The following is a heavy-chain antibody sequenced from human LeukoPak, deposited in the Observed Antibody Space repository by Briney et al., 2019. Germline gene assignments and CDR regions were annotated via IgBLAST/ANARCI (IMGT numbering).Heavy chain of an antibody. J-gene: IGHJ4*02. CDR1: GGSISSSSYY. V-gene: IGHV4-39*01. CDR3: ARVPMVRGVTTQTEIDH. CDR2: IYYSGST. Sequence: PSETLSLTCTVSGGSISSSSYYWGWIRQPPGKGLEWIGSIYYSGSTYYNPTHKSRVTISVDTSKNQFSLKLSSVTAADTAVYYCARVPMVRGVTTQTEIDHWGQGTLVTVSS. D-gene: IGHD3-10*01.